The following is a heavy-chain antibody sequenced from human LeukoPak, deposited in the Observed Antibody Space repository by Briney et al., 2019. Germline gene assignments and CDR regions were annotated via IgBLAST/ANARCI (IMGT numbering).Heavy chain of an antibody. CDR3: ARDGVAATDAWFDP. J-gene: IGHJ5*02. D-gene: IGHD6-13*01. Sequence: GASVKVSCKASRATFSNYSISWVRQAPGQGLEWMGRIIPNLDITNYAQSFQGRVRITADRSTSTAYMEVSSLRSDDTAIYYCARDGVAATDAWFDPWGQGTLVIVSS. V-gene: IGHV1-69*04. CDR1: RATFSNYS. CDR2: IIPNLDIT.